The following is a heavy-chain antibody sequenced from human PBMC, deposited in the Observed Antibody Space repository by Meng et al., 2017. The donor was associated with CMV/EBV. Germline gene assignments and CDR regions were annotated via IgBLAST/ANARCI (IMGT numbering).Heavy chain of an antibody. J-gene: IGHJ3*02. Sequence: GGSLRLSCAASGFTFSSYEMNWVRQAPGKGLEWVSYISSSGSTIYCADSVKGRFTISRDNAKNSLYLQMNSLRAEDTAVYYCASRSPYGEMATVFDAFDIWGQGTMVTVSS. V-gene: IGHV3-48*03. D-gene: IGHD5-24*01. CDR2: ISSSGSTI. CDR3: ASRSPYGEMATVFDAFDI. CDR1: GFTFSSYE.